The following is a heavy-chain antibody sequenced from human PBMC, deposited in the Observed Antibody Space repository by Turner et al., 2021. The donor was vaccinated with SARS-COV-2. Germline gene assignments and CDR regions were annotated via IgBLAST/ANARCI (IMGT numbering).Heavy chain of an antibody. Sequence: VQLVESGGGLIQPGGSLSLSCAASGFTVSSNYMSWVRQAPGKGLEWVSVIYSGGSTYYADSVKGRFTISRDNSKNTLYLQMNSLRAEDTAVYYCARDGAWKPEGMDVWGQGTTVTVSS. D-gene: IGHD1-1*01. V-gene: IGHV3-53*01. J-gene: IGHJ6*02. CDR3: ARDGAWKPEGMDV. CDR2: IYSGGST. CDR1: GFTVSSNY.